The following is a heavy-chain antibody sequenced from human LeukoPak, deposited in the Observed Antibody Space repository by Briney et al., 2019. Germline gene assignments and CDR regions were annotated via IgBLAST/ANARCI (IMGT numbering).Heavy chain of an antibody. V-gene: IGHV4-34*01. J-gene: IGHJ2*01. CDR2: INHSGST. CDR1: GGSFSGYY. CDR3: ARGGIVGHWYFDL. D-gene: IGHD1-26*01. Sequence: PSETLSLTCAVYGGSFSGYYWSWIRQPPGKGLEWIGEINHSGSTNYNPSLKSRVTISVDTSKNQFSLKLSSVTAADTAVYYCARGGIVGHWYFDLWGRGTLVTVSS.